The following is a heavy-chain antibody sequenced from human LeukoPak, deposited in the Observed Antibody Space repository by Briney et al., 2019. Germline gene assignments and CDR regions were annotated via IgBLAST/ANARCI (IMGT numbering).Heavy chain of an antibody. CDR2: INHSGST. Sequence: PSETLSLTCAVYGGSFSGYYWSWIRQPPGKGLEWIGEINHSGSTNYNPSLKSRVTISVDTSKNQFSLKLSSVTAADTAVYYCARGGGRWVYAMGIAAAGPFSYWGQGTLVTVSS. CDR1: GGSFSGYY. CDR3: ARGGGRWVYAMGIAAAGPFSY. D-gene: IGHD6-13*01. V-gene: IGHV4-34*01. J-gene: IGHJ4*02.